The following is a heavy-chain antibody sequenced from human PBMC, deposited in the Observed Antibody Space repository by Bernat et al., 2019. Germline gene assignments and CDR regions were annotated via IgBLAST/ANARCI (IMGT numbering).Heavy chain of an antibody. CDR3: TTNPHNNDY. D-gene: IGHD1-14*01. CDR1: GFTFTNAW. Sequence: ELQLVESGGGLVKPGGSLRLSCAVSGFTFTNAWMNWVRQAPGKGLEWFGRIKSNSGGGATDYAAPVKGRFTISRDDSKPTVYLQMNSLKTEDSAVYYCTTNPHNNDYWGQGALVTVSS. J-gene: IGHJ4*02. V-gene: IGHV3-15*07. CDR2: IKSNSGGGAT.